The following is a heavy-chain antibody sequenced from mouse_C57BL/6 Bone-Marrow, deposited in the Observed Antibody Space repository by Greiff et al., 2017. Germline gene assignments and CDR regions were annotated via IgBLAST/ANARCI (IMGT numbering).Heavy chain of an antibody. Sequence: LQESGAELVKPGASVKMSCKASGYPFTTYPIEWMKQNHGKSLEWIGNFHPYNDDTTYNEKFKGKATLTVEKSSSTVYLELSRLTSDDSAVYYCARRGSARNAMDYWGQGTSVTVSS. J-gene: IGHJ4*01. V-gene: IGHV1-47*01. CDR1: GYPFTTYP. CDR2: FHPYNDDT. CDR3: ARRGSARNAMDY.